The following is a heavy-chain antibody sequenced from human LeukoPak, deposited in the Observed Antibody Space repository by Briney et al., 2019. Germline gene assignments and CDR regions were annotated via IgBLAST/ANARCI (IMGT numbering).Heavy chain of an antibody. D-gene: IGHD6-13*01. J-gene: IGHJ4*02. CDR1: GYNFSNYW. CDR2: IYPGDSDT. Sequence: GEARQISCEASGYNFSNYWINWVRRKPGKGLEWMGIIYPGDSDTRYGPSFQGHVTISADRSANTAYLQWSRLEASDTAKYFCARKANGMAAPFDSWAQGTLVTVSS. CDR3: ARKANGMAAPFDS. V-gene: IGHV5-51*01.